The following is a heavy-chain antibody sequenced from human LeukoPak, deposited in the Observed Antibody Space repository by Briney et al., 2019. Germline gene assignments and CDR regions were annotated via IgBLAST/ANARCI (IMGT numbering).Heavy chain of an antibody. V-gene: IGHV4-59*01. Sequence: SETLSLTCTVSGGSISSYYWSWIRQPPGKGLEWIGYIYYSGSTNYNPSLKSRVTISVDTSKNQFSLKLSSVTAADTAVYYYARSPFDWSHYFDYWGQGTLVTVSS. CDR2: IYYSGST. D-gene: IGHD3-9*01. CDR1: GGSISSYY. J-gene: IGHJ4*02. CDR3: ARSPFDWSHYFDY.